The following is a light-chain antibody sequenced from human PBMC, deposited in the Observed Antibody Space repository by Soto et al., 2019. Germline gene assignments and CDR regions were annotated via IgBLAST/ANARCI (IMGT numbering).Light chain of an antibody. CDR1: QSVSSSY. CDR2: ATS. Sequence: EIVLTQSPGTLSLSPRERATLSCRASQSVSSSYLAWYQQKPGQAPRLLIYATSSRVTGVPDRFSGSGSGTDFALTINRLEPEDCAVYYCQQFGGSPPRLTFGGGTKVEIK. CDR3: QQFGGSPPRLT. V-gene: IGKV3-20*01. J-gene: IGKJ4*01.